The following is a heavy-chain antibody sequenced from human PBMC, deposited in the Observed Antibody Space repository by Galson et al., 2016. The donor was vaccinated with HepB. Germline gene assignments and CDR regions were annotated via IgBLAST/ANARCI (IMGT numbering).Heavy chain of an antibody. CDR2: ISGVGGQT. Sequence: SLRLSCAASGFTFRSHTMRWVRQAPGEGLEWIASISGVGGQTYYTDSLRGRFTVSRDDSKSTLFLHMDNLRAGDTAIYYCAKGVRPTGTTELDCWGPGTVITVSS. V-gene: IGHV3-23*01. J-gene: IGHJ4*02. CDR1: GFTFRSHT. D-gene: IGHD1-1*01. CDR3: AKGVRPTGTTELDC.